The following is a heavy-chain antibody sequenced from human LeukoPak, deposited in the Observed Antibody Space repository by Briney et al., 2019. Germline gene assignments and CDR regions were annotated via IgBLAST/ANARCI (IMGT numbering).Heavy chain of an antibody. Sequence: GGSLRLSCAASGFTFSSYAMSWVRQAPGKGLEWVSAISGSGGSTYYADSVKGRFTISRDNSKNTLYLQMNSLRAEDTAVYYALSWGFEDWYGMDVWGQGTTVTVSS. J-gene: IGHJ6*02. CDR1: GFTFSSYA. D-gene: IGHD3-9*01. CDR2: ISGSGGST. CDR3: LSWGFEDWYGMDV. V-gene: IGHV3-23*01.